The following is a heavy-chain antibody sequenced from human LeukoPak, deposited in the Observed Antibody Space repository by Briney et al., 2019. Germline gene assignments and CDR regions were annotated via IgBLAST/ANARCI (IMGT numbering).Heavy chain of an antibody. Sequence: GGSLRLSCAAAGFMFSSYWIHWVRQAPGKGLGWVSCINSDGSSTSYVDSVQGRFTISRDNAKNPLYLQMNSLRAEDTAVYYCATSMAGHNWFDPWGQGTLVTVSS. CDR2: INSDGSST. CDR3: ATSMAGHNWFDP. CDR1: GFMFSSYW. J-gene: IGHJ5*02. V-gene: IGHV3-74*01. D-gene: IGHD6-6*01.